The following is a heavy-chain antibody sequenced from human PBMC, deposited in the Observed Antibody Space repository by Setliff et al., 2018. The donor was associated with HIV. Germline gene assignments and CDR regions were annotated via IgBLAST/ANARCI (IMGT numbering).Heavy chain of an antibody. D-gene: IGHD3-3*01. CDR1: GYTFTDYY. CDR3: ARDVYFTFSGEVIRHYLDV. Sequence: ASVKVSCKASGYTFTDYYMQWVRQAPGQGLEWMGRINPDSGGANYAQKFQDRVTITTDESTSTAYMELSSLKSEDTAVYYCARDVYFTFSGEVIRHYLDVWGKGTTVTVSS. V-gene: IGHV1-2*06. CDR2: INPDSGGA. J-gene: IGHJ6*03.